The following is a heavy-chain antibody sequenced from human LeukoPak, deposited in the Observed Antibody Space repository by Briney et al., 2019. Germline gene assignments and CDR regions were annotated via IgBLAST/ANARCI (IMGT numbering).Heavy chain of an antibody. J-gene: IGHJ4*02. CDR1: GFTFSIYW. CDR2: ISYDGSNK. CDR3: AKDQVKGFGLWFGERGTNYPLDY. V-gene: IGHV3-30*18. Sequence: GGSLRLSCAASGFTFSIYWMSWVRQAPGKGLEWVAVISYDGSNKYYADSVKGRFTISRDNSKNTLYLQMNSLRAEDTAVYYCAKDQVKGFGLWFGERGTNYPLDYWGQGTLVTVSS. D-gene: IGHD3-10*01.